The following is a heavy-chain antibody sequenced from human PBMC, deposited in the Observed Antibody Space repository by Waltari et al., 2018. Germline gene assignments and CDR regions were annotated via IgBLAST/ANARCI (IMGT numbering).Heavy chain of an antibody. Sequence: QVPLQESGPGLVKPSETLSLTCAVSGYPIRSSNYWGWIRQPPGKGLEWIGSIYHSGSTYYNPSLKSRVTISVDTSKNQFSLNLSSLSAADTAVYYCARHGAVAGWGDYWGQGTLVTVSS. V-gene: IGHV4-38-2*01. CDR2: IYHSGST. J-gene: IGHJ4*02. CDR3: ARHGAVAGWGDY. CDR1: GYPIRSSNY. D-gene: IGHD6-19*01.